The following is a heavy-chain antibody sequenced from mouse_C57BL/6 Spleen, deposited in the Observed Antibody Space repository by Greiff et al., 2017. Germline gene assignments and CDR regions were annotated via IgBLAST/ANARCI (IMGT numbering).Heavy chain of an antibody. Sequence: EVQLQQSGPELVKPGASVKMSCKASGYTFTDYNMHWVKQSHGKSLEWIGYLNPNNGGTSYNQKFKGKATLTVNKSSSTAYMELRSLTSEDSAVYYCARGPLYGSSPHWYFDVWGTGTTVTVSS. D-gene: IGHD1-1*01. CDR1: GYTFTDYN. CDR3: ARGPLYGSSPHWYFDV. V-gene: IGHV1-22*01. CDR2: LNPNNGGT. J-gene: IGHJ1*03.